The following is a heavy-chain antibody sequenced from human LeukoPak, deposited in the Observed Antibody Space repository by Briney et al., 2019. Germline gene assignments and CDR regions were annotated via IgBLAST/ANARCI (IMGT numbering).Heavy chain of an antibody. D-gene: IGHD3-10*01. V-gene: IGHV4-4*02. CDR2: IYHSGST. Sequence: PSETLSLTCAVSGGSISSSNWWSWVRQPPGKGLEWIGEIYHSGSTNFNPSLKSRVTISVDKSKNQFSLKLSSVTAADTAVYYCARAGRLTQNHDAFDIWGQGTMVTVSS. CDR1: GGSISSSNW. CDR3: ARAGRLTQNHDAFDI. J-gene: IGHJ3*02.